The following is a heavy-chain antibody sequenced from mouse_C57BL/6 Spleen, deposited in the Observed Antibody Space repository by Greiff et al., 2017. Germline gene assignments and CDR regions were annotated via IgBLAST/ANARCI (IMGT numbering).Heavy chain of an antibody. V-gene: IGHV1-20*01. Sequence: EVQLQQSGPELVKPGDSVKISCKASGYSFTGYFMNWVMQSHGKSLEWIGRINPYNGDTFYNQKFKGKATLTVDKSSSTAHMELRSLTSEDSAVYYCAREANSYYGSSLAYWGQGTLVTVSA. CDR1: GYSFTGYF. CDR2: INPYNGDT. J-gene: IGHJ3*01. CDR3: AREANSYYGSSLAY. D-gene: IGHD1-1*01.